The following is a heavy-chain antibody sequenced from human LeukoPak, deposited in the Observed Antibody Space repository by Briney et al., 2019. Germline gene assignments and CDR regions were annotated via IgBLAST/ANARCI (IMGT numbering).Heavy chain of an antibody. J-gene: IGHJ4*02. CDR3: GRQGYTASYYFFDY. V-gene: IGHV4-4*07. D-gene: IGHD1-26*01. CDR2: IYTTGTT. Sequence: KTSETLSLTCTVSSGSIRSYYWGWVRQPPGKGLEWIGRIYTTGTTQYNPSLKSRVTTSVDTSTNQFSLNLRSMTAADMAVYYCGRQGYTASYYFFDYWSQGTLVAVS. CDR1: SGSIRSYY.